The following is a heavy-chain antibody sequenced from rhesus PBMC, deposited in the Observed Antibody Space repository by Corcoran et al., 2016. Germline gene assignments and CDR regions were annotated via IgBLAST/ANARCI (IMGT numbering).Heavy chain of an antibody. V-gene: IGHV4-173*01. J-gene: IGHJ4*01. CDR1: GGSISSNY. Sequence: QVQLQESGPGLVKPSETPSLTCAVSGGSISSNYWSWIRQPPGKGLEWIGRISGRGGSTHDNPSRKRRVTMSTDTSKNQFSLKLSSVTAADTAVYYGARDTGHITRMSTGYYYGSWRFYFDYWGQGVLVTVSS. CDR2: ISGRGGST. CDR3: ARDTGHITRMSTGYYYGSWRFYFDY. D-gene: IGHD3-9*01.